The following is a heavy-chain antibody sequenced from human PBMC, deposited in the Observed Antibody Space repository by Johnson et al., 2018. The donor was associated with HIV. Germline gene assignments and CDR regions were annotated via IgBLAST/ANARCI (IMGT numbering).Heavy chain of an antibody. Sequence: QVQLVESGGGLVQPGGSLKLSCAASAFTFSSYEMNWVRQAPGTGLEWVAVISYDGSSKYYADSVKGRLTISRDNSKNTLYLQMNSLRAEDTAVYYCARDTVRGELELPDGFDIWGQGTMVTVSS. CDR2: ISYDGSSK. V-gene: IGHV3-30-3*01. CDR1: AFTFSSYE. J-gene: IGHJ3*02. CDR3: ARDTVRGELELPDGFDI. D-gene: IGHD1-7*01.